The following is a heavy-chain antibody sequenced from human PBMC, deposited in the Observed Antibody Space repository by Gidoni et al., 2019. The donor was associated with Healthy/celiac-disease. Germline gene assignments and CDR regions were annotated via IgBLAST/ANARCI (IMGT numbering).Heavy chain of an antibody. CDR2: IYHSGST. D-gene: IGHD1-20*01. V-gene: IGHV4-4*02. CDR1: GGSIRSSNW. J-gene: IGHJ6*02. CDR3: ARDGITGTGGMDV. Sequence: QVQLQESGPGLVKPSGNLSLTCAGSGGSIRSSNWWSWVRQPPGKGLAWIGEIYHSGSTNYHPSLKSRVTISVDKSKSQFSLKLSSVTAADTAVYYCARDGITGTGGMDVWGQGTTVTVSS.